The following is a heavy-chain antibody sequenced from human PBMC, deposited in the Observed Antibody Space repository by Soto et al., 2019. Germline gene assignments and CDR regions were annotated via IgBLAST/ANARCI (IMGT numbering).Heavy chain of an antibody. Sequence: EVQLLESGGGLVQPGGSLRLSCAASGFSFSNYGMSWVRQAPGKGPEWVSIISTDGGTTHYADSVKGRFTISRDNSKNTLYLQMNSPSAEDTAVYYCSKGGGSGGDYDPFHIWVQGTMVTVSS. CDR2: ISTDGGTT. CDR1: GFSFSNYG. CDR3: SKGGGSGGDYDPFHI. V-gene: IGHV3-23*01. J-gene: IGHJ3*02. D-gene: IGHD2-21*01.